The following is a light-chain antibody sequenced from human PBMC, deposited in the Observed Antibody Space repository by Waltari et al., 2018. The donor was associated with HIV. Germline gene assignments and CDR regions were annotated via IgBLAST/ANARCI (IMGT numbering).Light chain of an antibody. CDR1: SGHSNYA. CDR3: QTWDTGPWV. J-gene: IGLJ3*02. V-gene: IGLV4-69*02. Sequence: QLILTQSPSASASLGAAVKLTCILSSGHSNYAIAWHQHQPEEGPRFLMKLNSDGSHSKGDGIPGRFSGASSGAERYLTISSLQSEDEADYYCQTWDTGPWVFGGGTKLTVL. CDR2: LNSDGSH.